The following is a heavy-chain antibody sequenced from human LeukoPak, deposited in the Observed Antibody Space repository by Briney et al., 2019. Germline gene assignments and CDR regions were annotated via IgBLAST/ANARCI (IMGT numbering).Heavy chain of an antibody. CDR3: ARDRYYVLDY. D-gene: IGHD3-10*02. CDR1: GFTFSSYS. CDR2: ISSGYPTI. Sequence: GGSLRLSCAASGFTFSSYSINWVRQAPGKGLEWVSYISSGYPTIYYADSVKGRFTISRDNAKNTLYLQMNSLRAEDTAVYYCARDRYYVLDYWGQGILVTVSP. V-gene: IGHV3-48*04. J-gene: IGHJ4*02.